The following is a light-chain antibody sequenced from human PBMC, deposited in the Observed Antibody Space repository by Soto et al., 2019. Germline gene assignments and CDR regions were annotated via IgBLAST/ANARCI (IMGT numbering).Light chain of an antibody. J-gene: IGKJ1*01. CDR3: QQYGSSGK. CDR1: QSVSSN. V-gene: IGKV3-20*01. CDR2: GAS. Sequence: IVLTQSPATLSVSPVERATLSCRASQSVSSNLAWHQQRPGQAPRLLIYGASNRATGIPDRFSGSGSGTDFTLTISRLEPEDFAVYYCQQYGSSGKFGQGTKGDIK.